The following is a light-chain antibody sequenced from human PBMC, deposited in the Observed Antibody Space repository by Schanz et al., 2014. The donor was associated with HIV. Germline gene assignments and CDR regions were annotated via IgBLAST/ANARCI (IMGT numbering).Light chain of an antibody. CDR3: QQYGSSPKLT. Sequence: EIVLTQSPGTLSLSPGERTTLSCRASQSVSNNYLAWYQQKPGQAPRLLIYNASNRATGIPARFSGSGSGTDFSLTISRLEPEDFAVYYCQQYGSSPKLTFGGGTKVEIK. J-gene: IGKJ4*01. V-gene: IGKV3-20*01. CDR2: NAS. CDR1: QSVSNNY.